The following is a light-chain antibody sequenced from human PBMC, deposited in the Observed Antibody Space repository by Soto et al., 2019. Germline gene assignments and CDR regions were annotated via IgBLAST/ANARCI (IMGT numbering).Light chain of an antibody. Sequence: QSALTQPASVSGSPGQSITISCTGTSSDVGGYDYVSWYRQHPGKAPKLLIYEVSNRPSGVSDRFSGSKSGNTASLTISGLQADDETDYYCSSYTISNTWVFGGGTKVTVL. V-gene: IGLV2-14*01. CDR2: EVS. CDR3: SSYTISNTWV. J-gene: IGLJ3*02. CDR1: SSDVGGYDY.